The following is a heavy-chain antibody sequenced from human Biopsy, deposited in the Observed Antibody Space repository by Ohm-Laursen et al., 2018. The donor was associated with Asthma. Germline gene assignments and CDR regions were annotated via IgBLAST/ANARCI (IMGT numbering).Heavy chain of an antibody. D-gene: IGHD5/OR15-5a*01. CDR1: GFTFSSYA. V-gene: IGHV3-23*01. Sequence: SLRLSCAASGFTFSSYALSWVRQAPGKGLEWVSGISGDAQRTYHEDSVKGRFTISRDNSKNTIYLQLNSLRAEDTAVYYCAKDWKSLYVQYFFEYWGQGTQVTVSS. CDR2: ISGDAQRT. CDR3: AKDWKSLYVQYFFEY. J-gene: IGHJ4*02.